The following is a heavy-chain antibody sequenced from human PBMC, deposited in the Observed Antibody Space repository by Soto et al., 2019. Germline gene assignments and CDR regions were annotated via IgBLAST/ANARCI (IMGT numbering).Heavy chain of an antibody. D-gene: IGHD3-9*01. CDR1: GGSISSGGYY. Sequence: SETLSLTCTVSGGSISSGGYYWSWIRQHPGKGLEWIGYIYYSGSTYYNPSLKSRVTISVDTSKNQFSLKLSSVTAADTAVYYCARSDLTGYYDYWGQGTLVTVSS. J-gene: IGHJ4*02. V-gene: IGHV4-31*03. CDR2: IYYSGST. CDR3: ARSDLTGYYDY.